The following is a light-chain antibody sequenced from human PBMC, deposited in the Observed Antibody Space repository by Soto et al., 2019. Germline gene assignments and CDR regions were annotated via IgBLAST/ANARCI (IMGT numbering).Light chain of an antibody. V-gene: IGLV2-23*01. CDR3: SSYAGSRGLV. CDR1: SSDVGSYNL. Sequence: QSALTQPASVSGSLGQSITISCTGTSSDVGSYNLVSWYQQHPGKAHKLMIYEGSKRPSGVSNRFSGSKSGNTASLTISGLQAEDEADYYCSSYAGSRGLVFGGGTKLTVL. J-gene: IGLJ2*01. CDR2: EGS.